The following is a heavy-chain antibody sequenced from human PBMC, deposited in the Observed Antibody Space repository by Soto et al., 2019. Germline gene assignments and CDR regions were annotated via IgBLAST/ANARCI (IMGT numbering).Heavy chain of an antibody. V-gene: IGHV3-23*01. CDR2: IIPYDHSF. Sequence: PGGSLRLSCAASGFTFTSHNIYWFRQAPGKGLEWVSSIIPYDHSFYYADSVKGRFTISRDNSKSTLYLQMNSLRAEDTALYYCAKGRSYYYYYGVDVWGQGTTVTVSS. CDR1: GFTFTSHN. CDR3: AKGRSYYYYYGVDV. J-gene: IGHJ6*02.